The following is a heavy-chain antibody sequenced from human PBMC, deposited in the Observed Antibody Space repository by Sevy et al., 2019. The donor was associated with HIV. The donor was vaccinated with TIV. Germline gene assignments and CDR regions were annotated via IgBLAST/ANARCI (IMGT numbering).Heavy chain of an antibody. CDR2: IKQEGSEK. D-gene: IGHD7-27*01. V-gene: IGHV3-7*01. J-gene: IGHJ4*02. CDR1: GFTFNNYW. Sequence: GGSLRLSCAASGFTFNNYWMSWVRQAPGRGLEWVANIKQEGSEKYNVDTVKDKFTISRDNAKNSMYLQMNSLRAEDKAVYYCGRERERWELGGHYFEYLGQGTLVTVSS. CDR3: GRERERWELGGHYFEY.